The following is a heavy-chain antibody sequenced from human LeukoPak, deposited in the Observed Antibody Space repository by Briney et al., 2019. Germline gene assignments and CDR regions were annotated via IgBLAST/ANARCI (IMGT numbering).Heavy chain of an antibody. V-gene: IGHV3-7*01. D-gene: IGHD3-10*02. CDR1: GFTFSSYW. CDR2: IKQDGSEK. J-gene: IGHJ6*04. Sequence: GGSLRLSCAASGFTFSSYWMSWVRQAPGKGLEWVANIKQDGSEKYYEDSVKGRFTISRDNAKNSLYLQMNSLRAEDTAVYYCAELGITMIGGVWGKGTTVTISS. CDR3: AELGITMIGGV.